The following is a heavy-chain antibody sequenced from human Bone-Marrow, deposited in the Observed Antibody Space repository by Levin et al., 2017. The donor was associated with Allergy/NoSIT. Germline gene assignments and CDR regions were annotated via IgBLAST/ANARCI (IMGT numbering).Heavy chain of an antibody. J-gene: IGHJ4*02. D-gene: IGHD3-22*01. CDR2: ISYDGSNK. CDR3: ARQGRHYYDNSGYWDYFDQ. V-gene: IGHV3-30*03. Sequence: LSLTCAASGFTFSSHGMHWVRQTPGKGLEWVALISYDGSNKYTTDSVKGRFTISRDNSKNTLYLQMNSLRSEDTAVYYCARQGRHYYDNSGYWDYFDQWGQGTLVTVSS. CDR1: GFTFSSHG.